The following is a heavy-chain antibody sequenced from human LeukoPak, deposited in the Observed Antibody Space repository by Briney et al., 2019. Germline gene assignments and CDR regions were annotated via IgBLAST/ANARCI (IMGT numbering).Heavy chain of an antibody. CDR2: SNPIGGST. CDR3: ARGPMVRGVPTPPAY. V-gene: IGHV1-46*01. D-gene: IGHD3-10*01. J-gene: IGHJ4*02. Sequence: GASVKVSCKASGYTFTSFYIHWVRHAPGQGLEWMGISNPIGGSTSYAQKFQGRGTMTRDTSKSTVYLDLSSLRSADTAVYSCARGPMVRGVPTPPAYWGQGTLVTVSS. CDR1: GYTFTSFY.